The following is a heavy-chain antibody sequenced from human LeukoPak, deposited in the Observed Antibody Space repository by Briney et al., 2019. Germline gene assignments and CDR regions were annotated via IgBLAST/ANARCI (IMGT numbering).Heavy chain of an antibody. CDR2: ISHSGYT. J-gene: IGHJ4*02. D-gene: IGHD4-17*01. CDR3: TRMTTGHDY. Sequence: SETLSLTCAVSGVSFNDYYWSWVRQTPGKGLEWIGEISHSGYTNDSPSLKSRVTLSIDTSRKQFSLNLRSVTVADTGIYYCTRMTTGHDYWGQGTLVTVSS. V-gene: IGHV4-34*01. CDR1: GVSFNDYY.